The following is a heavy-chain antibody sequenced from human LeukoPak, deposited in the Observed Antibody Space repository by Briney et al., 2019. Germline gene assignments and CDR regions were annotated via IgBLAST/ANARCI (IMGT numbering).Heavy chain of an antibody. CDR1: GFTFSDYY. CDR2: ISSSGSTI. J-gene: IGHJ5*02. CDR3: ARDSGSYYSSPEYNWFDP. V-gene: IGHV3-11*01. Sequence: AGGSLRLSCAASGFTFSDYYMSWIRQAPGKGLEWVSYISSSGSTIYYADPVKGRFTISRDNAKNSLYLQMNSLRAEDTAVYYCARDSGSYYSSPEYNWFDPWGQGTLVTVSS. D-gene: IGHD1-26*01.